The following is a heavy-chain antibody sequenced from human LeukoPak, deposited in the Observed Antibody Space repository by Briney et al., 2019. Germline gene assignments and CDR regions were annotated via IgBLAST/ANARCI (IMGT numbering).Heavy chain of an antibody. CDR1: DYSISSGYY. CDR3: GRSYHDDAWAAFDI. J-gene: IGHJ3*02. V-gene: IGHV4-38-2*02. Sequence: SETLSLTCTVSDYSISSGYYWAWIRQTPGKGLEGFGIIYHNGVTFYNPSLRSRLPISLDPSKNQFSLRLSSVTAADAAVYYCGRSYHDDAWAAFDIWGQGTVVTVSS. CDR2: IYHNGVT. D-gene: IGHD3-16*01.